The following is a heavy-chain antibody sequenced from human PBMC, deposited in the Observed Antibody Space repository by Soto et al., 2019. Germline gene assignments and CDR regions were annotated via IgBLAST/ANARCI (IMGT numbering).Heavy chain of an antibody. CDR3: ARERHPTRSWYFDL. Sequence: QVQLQQWGAGLLKPSETLSLTCAVYGGSFSGYYWSWIRQPPGKGLEWIGEINHSGSTNYNPSLMSRVTISVDPSKNQFSLKLSSVTAADTAVYYCARERHPTRSWYFDLWGRGTLVTVSS. CDR2: INHSGST. D-gene: IGHD1-1*01. V-gene: IGHV4-34*01. CDR1: GGSFSGYY. J-gene: IGHJ2*01.